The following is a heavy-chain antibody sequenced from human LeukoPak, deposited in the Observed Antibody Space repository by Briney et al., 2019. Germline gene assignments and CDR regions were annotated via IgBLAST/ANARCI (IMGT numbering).Heavy chain of an antibody. J-gene: IGHJ4*02. Sequence: SETLSLTCTVSGGSISSGSYYWSWIRQPAGKGLEWIGYIYYSGSTNYNPSLKSRVTISVDTSKNQFSLKLSSVTAADTAVYYCARHSRFVFDYWGQGTLVTVSS. V-gene: IGHV4-61*10. D-gene: IGHD2-15*01. CDR2: IYYSGST. CDR1: GGSISSGSYY. CDR3: ARHSRFVFDY.